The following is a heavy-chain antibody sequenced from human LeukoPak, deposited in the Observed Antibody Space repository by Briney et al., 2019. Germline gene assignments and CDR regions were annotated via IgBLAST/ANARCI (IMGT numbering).Heavy chain of an antibody. D-gene: IGHD3-22*01. J-gene: IGHJ4*02. CDR2: ISYDGSNK. CDR1: GFTFSSYG. V-gene: IGHV3-30*18. Sequence: QAGGSLRLSCAASGFTFSSYGMHWVRQAPGKGLEWVAVISYDGSNKYYADSVKGRFTISRDNSKNTLYLQMNSLRAEDTAVYYCAKHYSSGIFDYWGQGTLVTVSS. CDR3: AKHYSSGIFDY.